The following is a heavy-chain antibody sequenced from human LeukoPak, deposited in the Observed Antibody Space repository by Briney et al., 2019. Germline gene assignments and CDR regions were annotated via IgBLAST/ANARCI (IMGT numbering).Heavy chain of an antibody. CDR1: GFTYTNYW. D-gene: IGHD5-24*01. J-gene: IGHJ4*02. V-gene: IGHV3-7*01. CDR2: IKQDGRER. CDR3: ARDAYIDGYFDY. Sequence: PGGSLRLSCAASGFTYTNYWMSWVRQAPGKGLEWVANIKQDGRERYYVDSVKGRFTISRDNAKNSMYLQMNSLRADDTAVYYCARDAYIDGYFDYWGQGTLVTVSS.